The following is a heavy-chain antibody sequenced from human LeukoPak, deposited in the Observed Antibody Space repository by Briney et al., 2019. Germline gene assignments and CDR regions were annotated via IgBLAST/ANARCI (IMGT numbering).Heavy chain of an antibody. CDR3: ARGQGSVVVAAHDY. V-gene: IGHV3-30*03. CDR1: GFTFSSYG. CDR2: ISYDGSNK. D-gene: IGHD2-15*01. Sequence: QPGRSLRLSCAASGFTFSSYGMHWVRQAPGKGLEWVAVISYDGSNKYYADSVKGRFTISRDNSKNTLYLQMNSLRAEDTAVYYCARGQGSVVVAAHDYWGQGTLVTVSS. J-gene: IGHJ4*02.